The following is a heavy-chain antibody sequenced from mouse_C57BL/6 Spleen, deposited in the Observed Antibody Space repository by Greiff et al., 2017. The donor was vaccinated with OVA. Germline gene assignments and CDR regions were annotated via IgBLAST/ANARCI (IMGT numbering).Heavy chain of an antibody. J-gene: IGHJ2*01. CDR2: IHPNSGST. Sequence: QVQLQQPGAELVKPGASVKLSCKASGYTFTSYWMHWVKQRPGQGLEWIGMIHPNSGSTNYNEKFKSKATLTVDKSSSTAYMQLSSLTSEDSAVYYSAKLITTVVATDYWGQGTTLTVSS. V-gene: IGHV1-64*01. D-gene: IGHD1-1*01. CDR1: GYTFTSYW. CDR3: AKLITTVVATDY.